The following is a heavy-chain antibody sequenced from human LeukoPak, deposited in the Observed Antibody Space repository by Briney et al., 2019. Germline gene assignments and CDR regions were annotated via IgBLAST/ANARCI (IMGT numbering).Heavy chain of an antibody. CDR3: ARDVPDFWSGFDS. CDR2: ISGNDGAT. D-gene: IGHD3-3*01. Sequence: GASVKVSCKASGYPFYTYGLSWVRQAPGQGLEWMGQISGNDGATKYAQKFQGRVTMTTDTATSTAYMELKSLTSDDTAVYYCARDVPDFWSGFDSWGQGTLVTVSP. J-gene: IGHJ4*02. CDR1: GYPFYTYG. V-gene: IGHV1-18*01.